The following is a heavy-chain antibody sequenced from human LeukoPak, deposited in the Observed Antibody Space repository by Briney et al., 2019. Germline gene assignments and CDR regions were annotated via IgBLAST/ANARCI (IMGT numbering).Heavy chain of an antibody. CDR1: GVTFSSYA. V-gene: IGHV3-23*01. CDR3: AKNGSSWYYFDY. J-gene: IGHJ4*02. Sequence: PGGSLRLSCAASGVTFSSYAMNWVRQAPGKGLEWVSGISGSGDITHYADSVKGRFTLPRDNSKNTLYLQMNSLRAEDTAVYYCAKNGSSWYYFDYWGQGTLVTVSS. D-gene: IGHD6-13*01. CDR2: ISGSGDIT.